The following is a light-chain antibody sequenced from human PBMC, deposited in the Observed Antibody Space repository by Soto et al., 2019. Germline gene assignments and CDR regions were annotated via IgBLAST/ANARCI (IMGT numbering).Light chain of an antibody. CDR3: QQSYSTPPT. V-gene: IGKV1-39*01. CDR1: QSISSY. Sequence: DIQMTQSPSSLSASVGDRVTITCRASQSISSYLYWYQQKPGKATKLLIYAASSLQSGVPSKFRDSGSWTDFPRTISSLQPEYFATYYCQQSYSTPPTFGQGTKVELK. J-gene: IGKJ1*01. CDR2: AAS.